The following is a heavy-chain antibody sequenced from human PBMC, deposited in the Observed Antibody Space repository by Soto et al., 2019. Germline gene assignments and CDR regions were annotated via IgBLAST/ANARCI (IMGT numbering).Heavy chain of an antibody. CDR2: IYYSGST. V-gene: IGHV4-30-4*01. D-gene: IGHD6-19*01. CDR1: GGSISSGDYY. J-gene: IGHJ3*02. CDR3: APYSSGRAFDI. Sequence: QVQLQESGPGLVKPSQTLSLTCTVSGGSISSGDYYWSWIRQPPGKGLEWIGYIYYSGSTYYNPSLKRRLTLSIXTSKTQFSLKLSSVTAADTAVYYCAPYSSGRAFDIWGQGTMVTVSS.